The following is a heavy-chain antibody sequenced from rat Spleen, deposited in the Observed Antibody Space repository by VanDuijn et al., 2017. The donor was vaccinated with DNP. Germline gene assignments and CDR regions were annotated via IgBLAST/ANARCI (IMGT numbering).Heavy chain of an antibody. V-gene: IGHV5-58*01. D-gene: IGHD1-6*01. J-gene: IGHJ2*01. CDR1: GFTFSNYW. Sequence: EVQLVESGGGLVQPGGSLKLTCVTSGFTFSNYWMYWIRQAPGKGLEWVASINTDGGRTYYSDSVKGRFTISRDTAKSSLYLQMNSLKSEDTATYYCTRGVYYGSSWAFDYWGHGVMVTVSS. CDR2: INTDGGRT. CDR3: TRGVYYGSSWAFDY.